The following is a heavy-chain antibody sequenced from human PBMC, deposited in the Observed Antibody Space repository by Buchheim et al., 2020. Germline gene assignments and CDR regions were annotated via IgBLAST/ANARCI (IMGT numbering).Heavy chain of an antibody. CDR1: GYTFTSXY. CDR3: ARVWGEEGYCSSTSCSYYYYYGMDV. D-gene: IGHD2-2*01. V-gene: IGHV1-46*01. Sequence: QVQLVQSGAEVKKPGASVKASCKASGYTFTSXYMHWVRQAPGQGLEWMGIINPSGGSTSYAQKFQGRVXMTRDTSTSTVNMELSSLRSEDTAVYYCARVWGEEGYCSSTSCSYYYYYGMDVWGQGTT. CDR2: INPSGGST. J-gene: IGHJ6*02.